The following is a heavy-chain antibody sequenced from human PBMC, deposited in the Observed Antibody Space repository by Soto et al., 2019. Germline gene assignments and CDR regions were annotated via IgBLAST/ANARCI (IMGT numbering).Heavy chain of an antibody. CDR1: GFTVSSNY. J-gene: IGHJ4*02. Sequence: VQLVESGGGLVQPGGSLRLSCAASGFTVSSNYMSWVRQAPGKGLEWVSVIYSGGSTYYADSVKGRFTISRDNSKNTLYLQMNSLRAEDTAVYYCARVYSSGWWRAFEYWGQGTLVTVSS. CDR2: IYSGGST. D-gene: IGHD6-19*01. CDR3: ARVYSSGWWRAFEY. V-gene: IGHV3-66*01.